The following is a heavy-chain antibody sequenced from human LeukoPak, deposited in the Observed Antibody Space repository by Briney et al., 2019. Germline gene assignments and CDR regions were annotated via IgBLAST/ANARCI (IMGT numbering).Heavy chain of an antibody. V-gene: IGHV4-59*08. CDR3: ARLANSAWSHCDY. D-gene: IGHD6-19*01. Sequence: PSETLSLTCTVSGGSLSGYYWSWIRQPPGKGPEWIGYIYYSGSTNYNPSLKSRVTISVDTSKNQFSLKMNSVTAADTAVYYCARLANSAWSHCDYWGQGTLVTVSS. CDR2: IYYSGST. CDR1: GGSLSGYY. J-gene: IGHJ4*02.